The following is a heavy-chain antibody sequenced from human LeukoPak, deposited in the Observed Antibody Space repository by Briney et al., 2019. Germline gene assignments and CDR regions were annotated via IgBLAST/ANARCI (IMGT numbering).Heavy chain of an antibody. D-gene: IGHD6-13*01. CDR1: GGSISSSNW. CDR2: IYHSGST. Sequence: PSGTLSLTCAVSGGSISSSNWWSWVRQPPGKGLEWIGEIYHSGSTNYNPSLKGRVTISVDKSKNQFSLKLSSVTAADTAVYCCASSSWPRNHDYWGQGTLVTVSS. V-gene: IGHV4-4*01. J-gene: IGHJ4*02. CDR3: ASSSWPRNHDY.